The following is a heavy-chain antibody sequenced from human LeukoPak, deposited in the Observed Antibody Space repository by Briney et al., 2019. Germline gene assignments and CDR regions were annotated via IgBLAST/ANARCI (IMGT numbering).Heavy chain of an antibody. D-gene: IGHD6-19*01. CDR1: GGSISSYY. V-gene: IGHV4-4*07. J-gene: IGHJ4*02. CDR3: ARGKVVAGTPGQNSWDS. CDR2: IHTSGST. Sequence: SETLSLTCTVSGGSISSYYWNWIRQPAGKGLEWIGRIHTSGSTNYNPSLKSRVTMSVDTPKNQFSLKLSSVTAADTAVYYCARGKVVAGTPGQNSWDSWGQGILVTVSS.